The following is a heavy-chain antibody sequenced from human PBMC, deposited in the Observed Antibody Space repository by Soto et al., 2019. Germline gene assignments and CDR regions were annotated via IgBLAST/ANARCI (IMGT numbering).Heavy chain of an antibody. D-gene: IGHD2-2*01. CDR1: GFTFSDFY. CDR3: ARPRSVIPAPITAFDI. CDR2: ISSSGPTM. V-gene: IGHV3-11*01. J-gene: IGHJ3*02. Sequence: QVQLVESGGGLVKPGGSLRLSCAASGFTFSDFYMSWIRRAPGKGLEWVSYISSSGPTMFYADSVKGRFTISRDNAKSSLYLQMNSLRADDPGVYFCARPRSVIPAPITAFDIWGQGTMVTVSS.